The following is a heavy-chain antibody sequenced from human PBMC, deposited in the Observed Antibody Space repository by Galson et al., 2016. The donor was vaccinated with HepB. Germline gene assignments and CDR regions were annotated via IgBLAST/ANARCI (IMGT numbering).Heavy chain of an antibody. J-gene: IGHJ6*02. CDR2: ISYDGRDK. D-gene: IGHD6-6*01. CDR1: GFTFSNYG. V-gene: IGHV3-30*03. CDR3: ARDRIAAVNVHYHGMDV. Sequence: SGAEVKKARESLRLSCAASGFTFSNYGMHWVRQAPGKGLEWVAVISYDGRDKYYADSVKGRFTMSRDNSKNTLFLQVNSLRAEDTTLYFCARDRIAAVNVHYHGMDVWGQGTKVTVSS.